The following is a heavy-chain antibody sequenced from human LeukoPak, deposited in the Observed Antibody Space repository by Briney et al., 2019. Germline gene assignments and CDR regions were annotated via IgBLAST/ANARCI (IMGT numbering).Heavy chain of an antibody. J-gene: IGHJ3*02. V-gene: IGHV4-59*01. Sequence: SETLSLTCTVSGVSISSYYWSWIRQPPGKGLEWIGYIYHSGSTNYNPSLKSRVTISVDTSKNQFSLKLSSATAADTAVYYCARDGAAAGINDAFDIWGQGTMVTVSS. CDR3: ARDGAAAGINDAFDI. CDR2: IYHSGST. D-gene: IGHD6-13*01. CDR1: GVSISSYY.